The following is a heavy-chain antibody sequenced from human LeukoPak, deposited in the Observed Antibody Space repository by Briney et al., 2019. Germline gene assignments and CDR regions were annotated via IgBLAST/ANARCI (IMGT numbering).Heavy chain of an antibody. CDR1: GYTFTCYY. Sequence: ASVKVSCKASGYTFTCYYMHWVRQAPGQGREWMGWINPNSGGTNYAQKFQGRVTMTRDTSISTAYMELSRLRSDDTAVYYCARDLATEWFGELLLDWGQGTLVTVSS. J-gene: IGHJ4*02. D-gene: IGHD3-10*01. V-gene: IGHV1-2*02. CDR2: INPNSGGT. CDR3: ARDLATEWFGELLLD.